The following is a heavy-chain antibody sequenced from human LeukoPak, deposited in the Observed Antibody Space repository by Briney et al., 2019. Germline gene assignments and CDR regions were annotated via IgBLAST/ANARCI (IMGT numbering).Heavy chain of an antibody. CDR1: GDSITSGGYS. Sequence: KASETLSLTCAVSGDSITSGGYSWSWIRQTPGKGLEWIAYIHDSGSTYNNPSLKSRVTISVDTSKNQFSLKLSSVTAADTAVYYCARLPWMGSGRKYYYYMDVWGKGTTVTVSS. CDR3: ARLPWMGSGRKYYYYMDV. CDR2: IHDSGST. V-gene: IGHV4-30-4*07. J-gene: IGHJ6*03. D-gene: IGHD3-10*01.